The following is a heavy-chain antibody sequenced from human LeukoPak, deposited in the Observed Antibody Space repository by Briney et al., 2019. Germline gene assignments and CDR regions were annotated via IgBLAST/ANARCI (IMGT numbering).Heavy chain of an antibody. J-gene: IGHJ4*02. CDR3: ATGDGY. D-gene: IGHD7-27*01. Sequence: GGSLRLSCAASGFTFSSYSMNWVRQAPGKGLEWVSSIGSDSTYIYYTDSVKGRFTISRDNAKNSLYLQMNSLRAEDTAVYYCATGDGYWGQRTLVTVSS. V-gene: IGHV3-21*01. CDR1: GFTFSSYS. CDR2: IGSDSTYI.